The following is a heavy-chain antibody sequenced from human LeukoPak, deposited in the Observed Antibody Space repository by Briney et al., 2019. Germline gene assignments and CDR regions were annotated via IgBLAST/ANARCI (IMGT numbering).Heavy chain of an antibody. CDR1: GFTVISNY. D-gene: IGHD3-10*01. Sequence: GGSLRLSCAASGFTVISNYMSWVRQAPGKGLEWVAPIKEGGSAQYYADSMKCRLTISRDNARNSLSRQMNSLRAEYTAVYYCARWSENGEFAGWGQGTLV. CDR3: ARWSENGEFAG. CDR2: IKEGGSAQ. V-gene: IGHV3-7*05. J-gene: IGHJ4*01.